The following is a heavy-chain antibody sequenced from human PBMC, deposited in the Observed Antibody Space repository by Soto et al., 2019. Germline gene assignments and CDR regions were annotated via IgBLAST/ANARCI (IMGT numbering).Heavy chain of an antibody. Sequence: EVQLLESGGGLVQPGGSLRLSCAASGFTFSSYAMSWVRQAPGKGLEWVSAISGSGGSTYYADSMKGRFTISRDNSKNTLYLQMNSLRAEDTAVYYCAKDRRITMVRGVNNWFDPWGQGTLVTVSS. J-gene: IGHJ5*02. CDR1: GFTFSSYA. D-gene: IGHD3-10*01. CDR2: ISGSGGST. CDR3: AKDRRITMVRGVNNWFDP. V-gene: IGHV3-23*01.